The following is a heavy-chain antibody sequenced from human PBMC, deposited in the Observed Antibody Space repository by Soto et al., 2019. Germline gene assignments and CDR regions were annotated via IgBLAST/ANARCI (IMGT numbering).Heavy chain of an antibody. CDR1: GGSISSGNW. V-gene: IGHV4-4*02. CDR2: ISQSGNT. J-gene: IGHJ4*02. CDR3: ATKPYKWNIWMIY. D-gene: IGHD1-1*01. Sequence: SETLSLTCSFSGGSISSGNWWRCVRQSPRKGLEWIGEISQSGNTNHNPSLKSRVTISIDKSNNHFSLSMTSVTAADTAVYYCATKPYKWNIWMIYWGPGILVTVSS.